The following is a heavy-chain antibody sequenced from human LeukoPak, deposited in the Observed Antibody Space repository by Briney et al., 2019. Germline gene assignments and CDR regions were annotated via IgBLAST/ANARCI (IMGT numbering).Heavy chain of an antibody. CDR3: ARAKRYYESSGYSNLYYFDY. J-gene: IGHJ4*02. V-gene: IGHV4-28*03. CDR1: GYSITSSSW. D-gene: IGHD3-22*01. CDR2: IYHSRST. Sequence: SDTLSLTCAVSGYSITSSSWWGWIRPPPGKGQEWIGYIYHSRSTYYTPSLKSRVTISVDRSKNQFSLKLSSVTAADTAVYYCARAKRYYESSGYSNLYYFDYWGQGNLVTVSS.